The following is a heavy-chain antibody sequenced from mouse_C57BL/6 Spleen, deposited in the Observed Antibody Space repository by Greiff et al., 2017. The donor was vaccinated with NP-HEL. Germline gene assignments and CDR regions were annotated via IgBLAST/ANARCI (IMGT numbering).Heavy chain of an antibody. CDR1: GFTFSSYA. CDR2: ISSGGDYI. V-gene: IGHV5-9-1*02. D-gene: IGHD2-2*01. J-gene: IGHJ3*01. Sequence: EVKLQESGEGLVKPGGSLKLSCAASGFTFSSYAMSWVRQTPEKRLEWVAYISSGGDYIYYADTVKGRFTISRDNARNTLYLQMSSLKSEDTAMYYCTRDWLKGFAYWGQGTLVTVSA. CDR3: TRDWLKGFAY.